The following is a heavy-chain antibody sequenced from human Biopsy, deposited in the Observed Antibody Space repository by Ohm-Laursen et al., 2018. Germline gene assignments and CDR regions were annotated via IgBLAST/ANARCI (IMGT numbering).Heavy chain of an antibody. CDR3: ARMDCSGGSCHYYSYGMDV. Sequence: GTLSLTCTVSGVSITAYYWSWIRQPSGKGLECIGNIHHSGSTNYNPSLKSRLTISEDRSKNRFALKMSSVTAADTAVYYGARMDCSGGSCHYYSYGMDVWGQGTTVTVSS. J-gene: IGHJ6*02. CDR1: GVSITAYY. V-gene: IGHV4-4*09. D-gene: IGHD2-15*01. CDR2: IHHSGST.